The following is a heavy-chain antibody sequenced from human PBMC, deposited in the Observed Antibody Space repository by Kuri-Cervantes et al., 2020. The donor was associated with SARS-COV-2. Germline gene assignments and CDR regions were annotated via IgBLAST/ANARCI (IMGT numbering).Heavy chain of an antibody. Sequence: GGSLRLSCAASGFTFSSYAMSWVRQAPGKGLEWVSAISGSGGSTYYADSGKGRFTISRDNAKNSLYLQMNSLRAADTAVYYCARDLRLGKSLDYWGQGTLVTVSS. J-gene: IGHJ4*02. D-gene: IGHD7-27*01. CDR3: ARDLRLGKSLDY. V-gene: IGHV3-23*01. CDR2: ISGSGGST. CDR1: GFTFSSYA.